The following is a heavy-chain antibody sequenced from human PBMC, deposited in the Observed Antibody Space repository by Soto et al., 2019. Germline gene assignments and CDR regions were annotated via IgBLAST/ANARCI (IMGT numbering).Heavy chain of an antibody. V-gene: IGHV3-30*03. Sequence: QVQLVESGGGVVQPGRSLRLSWAVSGFTVSTYGMHWVRQAPGKGLEWVAVISRDGGTKYYADSVKGRFTISRDNSRNTLFLEMNNLRGDDMAVYYCTGEVASGYWGQGTLVTVSS. CDR3: TGEVASGY. D-gene: IGHD2-8*02. CDR2: ISRDGGTK. CDR1: GFTVSTYG. J-gene: IGHJ4*02.